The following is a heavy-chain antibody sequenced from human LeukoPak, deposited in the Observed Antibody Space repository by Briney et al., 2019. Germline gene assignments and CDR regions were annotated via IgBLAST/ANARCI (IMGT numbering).Heavy chain of an antibody. J-gene: IGHJ4*02. CDR1: GFSLSTSGVG. CDR3: AHRQHGSGWYPNDYFDY. D-gene: IGHD6-19*01. Sequence: SGPTLVNPTQTLTLTCTFSGFSLSTSGVGVGWIRQPPGKALEWLALIYWDDDKRYSPSLKNRLTITKDTSKNQVVLTMTNMDPVDTATYYCAHRQHGSGWYPNDYFDYWGQGTLVTVSS. V-gene: IGHV2-5*02. CDR2: IYWDDDK.